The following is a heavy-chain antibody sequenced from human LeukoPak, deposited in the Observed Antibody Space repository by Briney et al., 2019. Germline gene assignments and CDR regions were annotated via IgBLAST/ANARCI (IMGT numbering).Heavy chain of an antibody. V-gene: IGHV3-33*01. Sequence: SGGSLRLPCAASGFSFGSYGMHWVRQAPGKGLGWVAVIWYDVNNKYYADSVKGRFTISRDNSKNTLYLQMNSLRAEDTAVYYCVSLTGHDAFDIWGQGTMVTVSS. CDR2: IWYDVNNK. D-gene: IGHD2-8*02. J-gene: IGHJ3*02. CDR1: GFSFGSYG. CDR3: VSLTGHDAFDI.